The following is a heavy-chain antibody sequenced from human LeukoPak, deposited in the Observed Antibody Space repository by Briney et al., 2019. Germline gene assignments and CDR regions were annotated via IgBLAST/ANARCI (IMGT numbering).Heavy chain of an antibody. Sequence: SETLSLTCTVSGGSISSYYWSWIRQPAGKGLEWIGRIYTSGSTNYNPSLKSRVPMSVDTSKNQFSLKLSSVTAADTAVYYCARATYYYGSGSYFDYWGQGTLVTVSS. CDR2: IYTSGST. CDR3: ARATYYYGSGSYFDY. J-gene: IGHJ4*02. D-gene: IGHD3-10*01. V-gene: IGHV4-4*07. CDR1: GGSISSYY.